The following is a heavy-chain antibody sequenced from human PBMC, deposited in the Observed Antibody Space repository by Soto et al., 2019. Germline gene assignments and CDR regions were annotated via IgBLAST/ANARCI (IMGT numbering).Heavy chain of an antibody. Sequence: PGVTLRLSCAASGFTFRDYSLNWVRQAPGKGLEWVSSITMKSTYIYYADSVKGRFTISRDNAKSSLYLQMDILRAADTAVSSWARSGVDALDTWGEGTLVTV. CDR2: ITMKSTYI. V-gene: IGHV3-21*01. CDR3: ARSGVDALDT. CDR1: GFTFRDYS. D-gene: IGHD2-8*01. J-gene: IGHJ4*02.